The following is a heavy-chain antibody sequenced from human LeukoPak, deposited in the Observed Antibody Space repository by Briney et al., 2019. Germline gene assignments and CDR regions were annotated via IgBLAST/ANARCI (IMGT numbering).Heavy chain of an antibody. V-gene: IGHV3-33*01. J-gene: IGHJ4*02. D-gene: IGHD3-22*01. CDR3: ARAIYDSSGYSIDY. Sequence: GGSLRLSCAASGFTFSSYGMHWVRQAPGKGLGWVAVIWYDGSNKYYADSVKGRFTISRDNSKNTLYLQMNSLRAEDTAVYYCARAIYDSSGYSIDYWGQGTLVTVSS. CDR2: IWYDGSNK. CDR1: GFTFSSYG.